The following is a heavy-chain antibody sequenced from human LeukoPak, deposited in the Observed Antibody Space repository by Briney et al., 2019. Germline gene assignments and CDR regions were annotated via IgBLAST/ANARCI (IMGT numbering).Heavy chain of an antibody. CDR3: ARDGQWLVPPYYYYYYMDV. V-gene: IGHV1-2*02. J-gene: IGHJ6*03. Sequence: ASVKVPCKASGYTFTGYYMHWVRQAPGQGLEWMGWINPNSGGTNYAQKFQGRVTMTRDTSISTAYMELSRLRSDDTAVYYCARDGQWLVPPYYYYYYMDVWGKGTTVTVSS. CDR2: INPNSGGT. D-gene: IGHD6-19*01. CDR1: GYTFTGYY.